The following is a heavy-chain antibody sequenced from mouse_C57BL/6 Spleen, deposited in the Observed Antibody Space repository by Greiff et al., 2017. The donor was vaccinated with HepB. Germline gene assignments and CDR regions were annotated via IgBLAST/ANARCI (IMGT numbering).Heavy chain of an antibody. J-gene: IGHJ3*01. D-gene: IGHD3-2*02. V-gene: IGHV1-74*01. CDR3: AISDSSGSSFAY. Sequence: QVQLQQPGAELVKPGASVKVSCKASGYTFTSYWMHWVKQRPGQGLEWIGRIHPSDSDTNYNQKFKGKATVTVDKSSSTAYMQLSSLTSEDSAVYYCAISDSSGSSFAYWGQGTLVTVSA. CDR2: IHPSDSDT. CDR1: GYTFTSYW.